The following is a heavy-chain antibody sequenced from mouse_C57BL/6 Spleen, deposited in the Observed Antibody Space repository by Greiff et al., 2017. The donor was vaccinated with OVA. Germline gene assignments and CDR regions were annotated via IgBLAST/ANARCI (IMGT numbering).Heavy chain of an antibody. D-gene: IGHD2-4*01. V-gene: IGHV1-62-2*01. Sequence: VKLMESGAELVKPGASVKLSCKASGYTFTEYTIHWVKQRSGQGLEWIGWFYPGSGSIKYNEKFKDKATLTADKSSSTVYMELSRLTSEDSAVYFCARHGDYDYDVGYFDYWGQGTTLTVSS. CDR3: ARHGDYDYDVGYFDY. J-gene: IGHJ2*01. CDR1: GYTFTEYT. CDR2: FYPGSGSI.